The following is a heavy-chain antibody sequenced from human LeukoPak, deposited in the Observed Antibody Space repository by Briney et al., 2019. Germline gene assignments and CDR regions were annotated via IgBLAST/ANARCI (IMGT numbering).Heavy chain of an antibody. D-gene: IGHD2/OR15-2a*01. CDR3: ARDPPLSAFDI. CDR2: IFHSGST. V-gene: IGHV4-4*02. Sequence: PSETLSLTCAVSGDSISSSSWWNWVRQPPGKGLEWIGEIFHSGSTNYNPSLKSRATISVDKSKNQFSLRLTSVTAADTAVYYCARDPPLSAFDIWGQGTMVTVSS. CDR1: GDSISSSSW. J-gene: IGHJ3*02.